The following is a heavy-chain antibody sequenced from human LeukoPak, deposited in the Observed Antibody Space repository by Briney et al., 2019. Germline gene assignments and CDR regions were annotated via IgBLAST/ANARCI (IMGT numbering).Heavy chain of an antibody. CDR2: INPFNGDT. J-gene: IGHJ4*02. CDR1: GYIFTTHG. CDR3: TREDCNAGTCYFSVD. V-gene: IGHV1-18*01. Sequence: GASVKVSCKASGYIFTTHGISWLRRAPGRGLEWMGWINPFNGDTKYPQKFQGRVTMTTDTSTSTAYMEIRSLRFDDTAVYYCTREDCNAGTCYFSVDWGQGTLVTVSS. D-gene: IGHD2-15*01.